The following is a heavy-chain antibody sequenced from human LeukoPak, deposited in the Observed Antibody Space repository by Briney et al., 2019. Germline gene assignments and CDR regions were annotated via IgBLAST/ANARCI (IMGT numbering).Heavy chain of an antibody. D-gene: IGHD3-22*01. J-gene: IGHJ4*02. Sequence: PSETLSLTCTVSGGSISSSSYYWGWIRQPPGKGLEWIGSIYHSGSTYYNPSLKSRVTISVDTSKNQFSLKLSSVTAADTAVYYCARRRYYDSSGYGTFDYWGQGTLVTVSS. CDR3: ARRRYYDSSGYGTFDY. V-gene: IGHV4-39*01. CDR2: IYHSGST. CDR1: GGSISSSSYY.